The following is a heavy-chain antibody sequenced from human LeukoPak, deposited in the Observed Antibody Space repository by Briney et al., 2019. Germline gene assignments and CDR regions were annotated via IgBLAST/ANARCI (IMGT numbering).Heavy chain of an antibody. CDR1: GGSFSGYY. J-gene: IGHJ6*03. CDR2: INHSRST. CDR3: ARGGLQRGYSGYQKIYYYYYMDV. Sequence: SETLSLTCAVYGGSFSGYYWSWIRQPPGKGLEWIGEINHSRSTNYNPSLKSRVTISVDTSKNQFSLKLSSVTAADTAVYYCARGGLQRGYSGYQKIYYYYYMDVWGKGTTVTVSS. D-gene: IGHD5-12*01. V-gene: IGHV4-34*01.